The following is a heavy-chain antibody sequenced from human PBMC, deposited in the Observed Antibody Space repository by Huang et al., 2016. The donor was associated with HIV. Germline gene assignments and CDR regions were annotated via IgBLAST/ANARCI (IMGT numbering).Heavy chain of an antibody. CDR3: ARSLMGEDPFDI. J-gene: IGHJ3*02. V-gene: IGHV4-34*01. D-gene: IGHD3-16*01. Sequence: QVRLHQWGTGLVRPSETLSLTCAGYGGPLSGHYWSWVRLPPGGSLEWLGEVNHSGSANYNPSLKSRLSMSIDTSKKQFSLKLGSVTAADTALYYCARSLMGEDPFDIWGQGTLVTVSS. CDR2: VNHSGSA. CDR1: GGPLSGHY.